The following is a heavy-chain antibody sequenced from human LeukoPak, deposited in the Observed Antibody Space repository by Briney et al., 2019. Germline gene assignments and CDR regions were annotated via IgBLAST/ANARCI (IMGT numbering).Heavy chain of an antibody. CDR3: ARGVDIVVVPAAYTTTYYYYGMDV. Sequence: ASVKVSCKASGGTFSSYAISWVGQAPGQGLEWMGGIIPIFGTANYAQKFQGRVTITADKSTSTAYMELSSLRSEDTAVYYCARGVDIVVVPAAYTTTYYYYGMDVWGKGTTVTVSS. V-gene: IGHV1-69*06. CDR1: GGTFSSYA. CDR2: IIPIFGTA. J-gene: IGHJ6*04. D-gene: IGHD2-2*01.